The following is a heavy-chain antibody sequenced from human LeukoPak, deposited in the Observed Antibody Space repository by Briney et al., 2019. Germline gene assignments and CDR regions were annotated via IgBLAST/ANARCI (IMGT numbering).Heavy chain of an antibody. CDR1: GFTFRNYA. V-gene: IGHV3-21*01. CDR2: ISSSSNYI. J-gene: IGHJ5*02. CDR3: ARGGVTTARNRFDP. Sequence: GGSLRLSCAASGFTFRNYAMHWVRQAPGKGLEWVSSISSSSNYIYYADSVKGRFTISRDNAKSSLYLQMNSLRAEDTAVYYCARGGVTTARNRFDPWGQGTLVTVSS. D-gene: IGHD4-17*01.